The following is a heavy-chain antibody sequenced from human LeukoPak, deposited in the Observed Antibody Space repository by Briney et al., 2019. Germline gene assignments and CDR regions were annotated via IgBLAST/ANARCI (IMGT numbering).Heavy chain of an antibody. J-gene: IGHJ4*02. Sequence: TGGSLRLSCAASGLTFSSYWMSWVRQAPGKGLEWVANIKQDGSEKYYVDSVKGRFTISRDNSKNTLSLQMNSLRAEDTAVYYCAKASLRYCSGGSCYVDYWGQGTLVTVSS. CDR1: GLTFSSYW. CDR3: AKASLRYCSGGSCYVDY. CDR2: IKQDGSEK. D-gene: IGHD2-15*01. V-gene: IGHV3-7*03.